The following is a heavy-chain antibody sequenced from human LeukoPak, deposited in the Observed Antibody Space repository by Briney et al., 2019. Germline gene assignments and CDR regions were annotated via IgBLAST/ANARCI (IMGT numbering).Heavy chain of an antibody. CDR2: IRKKGYGETT. Sequence: PGGSLRLSCAASGFTFSSYAMSWVRQAPGKGLEWICFIRKKGYGETTDYAASVRGRFTISRDDAKSIAYLQMNSLKTEDTALYYCSRGLHDYGDSNYYFDQWGRGTLVTVSS. V-gene: IGHV3-49*04. J-gene: IGHJ4*02. D-gene: IGHD4-17*01. CDR1: GFTFSSYA. CDR3: SRGLHDYGDSNYYFDQ.